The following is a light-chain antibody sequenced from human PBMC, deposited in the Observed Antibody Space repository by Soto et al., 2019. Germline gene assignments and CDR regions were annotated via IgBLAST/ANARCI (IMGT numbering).Light chain of an antibody. V-gene: IGKV3-20*01. Sequence: EIMLTQSPATLSLSPGERATLSCRASQSVSNSYLAWYQQKPGQAPRLLMYGASNRATGIPDRFSGSGSETDFTLTISRLEPEDFAVYYCQQYGTTRITFGQGTRLEIK. CDR1: QSVSNSY. CDR3: QQYGTTRIT. J-gene: IGKJ5*01. CDR2: GAS.